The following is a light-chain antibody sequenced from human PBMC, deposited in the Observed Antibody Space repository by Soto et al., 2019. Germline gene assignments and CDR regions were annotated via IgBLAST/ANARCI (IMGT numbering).Light chain of an antibody. Sequence: EIVLTQSPGTLSLSPGERATLSCRASQSVSSNYLAWYQQKPGQAPRLLIYGASSRATGIPDRFSGSGSGTDFTLTISRLEPEDVAVYYCQQYGGSSGTFGQGTKLEIK. CDR1: QSVSSNY. J-gene: IGKJ1*01. CDR2: GAS. V-gene: IGKV3-20*01. CDR3: QQYGGSSGT.